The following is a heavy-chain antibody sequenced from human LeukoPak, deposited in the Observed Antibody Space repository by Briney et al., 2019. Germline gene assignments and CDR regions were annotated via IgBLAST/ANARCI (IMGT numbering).Heavy chain of an antibody. CDR2: ISGSGGST. CDR1: GFTFSSYA. J-gene: IGHJ4*02. Sequence: GGSLRLSCAASGFTFSSYAMSWVRQAPGKGLEWVSAISGSGGSTYYADSVKGRFTISRDNSKNTLYLQMNSLRAEDTAVYYCAKGLSFLYGDYVRYFDYWGQGTLVTVSS. V-gene: IGHV3-23*01. CDR3: AKGLSFLYGDYVRYFDY. D-gene: IGHD4-17*01.